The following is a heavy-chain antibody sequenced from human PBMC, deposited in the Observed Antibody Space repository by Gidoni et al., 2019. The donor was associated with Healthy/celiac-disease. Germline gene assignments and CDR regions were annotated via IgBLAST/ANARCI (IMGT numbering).Heavy chain of an antibody. CDR3: ARPNWGYPDY. D-gene: IGHD7-27*01. CDR1: GFTFSIYW. J-gene: IGHJ4*02. CDR2: IKQDGSEK. V-gene: IGHV3-7*01. Sequence: EVQLVESGGGLVQPGGSLRLSCAASGFTFSIYWMSWVRQAPGKGLEWVANIKQDGSEKYYVDSVKGRFTISRDNAKNSLFLQMNSLRAEDTAVYYCARPNWGYPDYWGQGTLVTVSS.